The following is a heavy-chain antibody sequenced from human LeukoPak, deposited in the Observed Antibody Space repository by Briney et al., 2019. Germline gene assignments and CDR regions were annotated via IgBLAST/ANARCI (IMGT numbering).Heavy chain of an antibody. J-gene: IGHJ4*02. CDR1: GGSISSGSYY. CDR3: ASRRPVTAARGY. V-gene: IGHV4-61*02. Sequence: SETLSLTCTVSGGSISSGSYYWSWIRQPAGKGLEWIGRIYTSGSTNYNPSLKSRVTISVDTSKNQFSLKLSSVTAADTAVYYCASRRPVTAARGYWGQGTLVTVSS. D-gene: IGHD6-6*01. CDR2: IYTSGST.